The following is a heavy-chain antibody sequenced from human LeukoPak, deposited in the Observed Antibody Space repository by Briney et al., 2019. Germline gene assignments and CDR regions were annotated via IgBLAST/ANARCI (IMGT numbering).Heavy chain of an antibody. J-gene: IGHJ6*03. CDR3: ARGKLGYYYYHMDA. CDR2: IIPIYGTP. Sequence: SVKDSCKASGGTLSGYAISWVRQAPGQGLEWMGGIIPIYGTPHSAQKFQGRVTITTDESTSTAFMDLSSLRSEDTAVYYCARGKLGYYYYHMDAWGKGTTVTVSS. CDR1: GGTLSGYA. V-gene: IGHV1-69*05. D-gene: IGHD3-3*02.